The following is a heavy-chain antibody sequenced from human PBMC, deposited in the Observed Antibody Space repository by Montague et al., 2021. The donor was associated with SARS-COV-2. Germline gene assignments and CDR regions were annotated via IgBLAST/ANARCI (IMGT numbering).Heavy chain of an antibody. V-gene: IGHV2-70*11. CDR1: GFSLSTSGMC. D-gene: IGHD1-26*01. Sequence: PALVKPTQTLTLTCTFSGFSLSTSGMCVSGIRQPPGKALEWLARIDWDDDKYYSTSLKTRLTISKDTSKNQVVLTMTNMDPVDTATYYCAREIAGATVLDYWGQGTLVTVSS. CDR3: AREIAGATVLDY. CDR2: IDWDDDK. J-gene: IGHJ4*02.